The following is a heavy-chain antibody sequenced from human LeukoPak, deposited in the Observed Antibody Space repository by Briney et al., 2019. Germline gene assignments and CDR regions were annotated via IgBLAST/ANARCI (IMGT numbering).Heavy chain of an antibody. V-gene: IGHV3-21*01. D-gene: IGHD3-22*01. CDR1: GFTFSSYS. Sequence: PGGSLRLSCAASGFTFSSYSMNWVRQAPGKGLEWVSCISSSSSYTYYADSVKGRFTISRDNAKNSLYLQMNSLRAEDTAVYYCAKDPPTAYYYGSSGYYYFSYWGQGTLVTVSS. CDR2: ISSSSSYT. J-gene: IGHJ4*02. CDR3: AKDPPTAYYYGSSGYYYFSY.